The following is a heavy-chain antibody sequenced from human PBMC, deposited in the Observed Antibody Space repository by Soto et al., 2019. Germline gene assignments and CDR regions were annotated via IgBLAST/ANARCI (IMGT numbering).Heavy chain of an antibody. D-gene: IGHD3-9*01. J-gene: IGHJ2*01. CDR1: GFSLSNARMG. Sequence: SGPTLVNPTETLTLTCTVSGFSLSNARMGVSWIRQPPGKALEWAAHIFSNDEKSYSTSLKSRLTISKDTSKSQVVLTMTNMDPVDTATYYCARIHSGYFDWLLPYDWYFDLWGRGTLVTVSS. V-gene: IGHV2-26*01. CDR2: IFSNDEK. CDR3: ARIHSGYFDWLLPYDWYFDL.